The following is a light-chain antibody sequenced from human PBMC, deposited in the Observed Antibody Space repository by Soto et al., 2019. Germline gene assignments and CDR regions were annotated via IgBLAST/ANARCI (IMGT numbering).Light chain of an antibody. CDR1: RSVSSN. J-gene: IGKJ1*01. V-gene: IGKV3-15*01. Sequence: EIVLKHSPVHLSVSSEERATXSCRVTRSVSSNLAWYHQKPGQAPRLLIYSASTRATGIPARVSGTGSGTDFTLTISSLEAEDFAFYYCQQYSNLPPCPFGQRT. CDR3: QQYSNLPPCP. CDR2: SAS.